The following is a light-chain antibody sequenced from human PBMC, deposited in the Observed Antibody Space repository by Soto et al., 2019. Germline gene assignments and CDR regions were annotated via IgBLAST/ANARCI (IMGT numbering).Light chain of an antibody. CDR1: QSISSW. V-gene: IGKV1-5*01. Sequence: DIQMTQSPSTLSASVGDRVTITCWASQSISSWLAWYQQKPGKAPKLLIYDASSLESGVPSRFSGSGSGTEFTLTISSLQPDDFATYYCQQYNSYPSTFGPGTKVDIK. CDR2: DAS. J-gene: IGKJ3*01. CDR3: QQYNSYPST.